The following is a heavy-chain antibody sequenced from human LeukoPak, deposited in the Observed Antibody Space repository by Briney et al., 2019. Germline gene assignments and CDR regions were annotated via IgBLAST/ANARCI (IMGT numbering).Heavy chain of an antibody. CDR2: INPNSGGT. J-gene: IGHJ3*02. CDR1: GYTFTGYY. V-gene: IGHV1-2*02. CDR3: AREFVDTALDAFDI. Sequence: ASVKVSCKASGYTFTGYYMHWVRQAPGQGLEWMGWINPNSGGTNHAQKFQGRVTMTRDTSISTAYMELSRLRSDDTAVYYCAREFVDTALDAFDIWGQGTMVTVSS. D-gene: IGHD5-18*01.